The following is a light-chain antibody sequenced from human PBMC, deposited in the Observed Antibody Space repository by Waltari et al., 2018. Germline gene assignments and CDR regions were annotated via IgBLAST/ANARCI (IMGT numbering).Light chain of an antibody. V-gene: IGLV2-14*03. Sequence: QSALTPPASVSGPPNQSITIPSPGTTRDIGSYNFVSWYQQHPGKAPKLLIFDVTNRPSGVSNRFSGSKSGNTASLTISGVQAEDEADYYCSSYSSSYTSVVFGGGTKLTVL. CDR3: SSYSSSYTSVV. CDR1: TRDIGSYNF. CDR2: DVT. J-gene: IGLJ2*01.